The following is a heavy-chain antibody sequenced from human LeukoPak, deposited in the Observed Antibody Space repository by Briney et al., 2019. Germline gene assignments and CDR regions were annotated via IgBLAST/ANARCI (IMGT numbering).Heavy chain of an antibody. CDR3: ASYPRYSSTPPFDY. V-gene: IGHV1-2*02. Sequence: ASVKVSCKASGYTFTGYYMHWVRQAPGQGLEWMGWINPNSGGTNYAQKFQGRVTVTRDTTISTAYMELNRLTSDDTAVYYCASYPRYSSTPPFDYWGQGTPVTVSS. J-gene: IGHJ4*02. CDR1: GYTFTGYY. CDR2: INPNSGGT. D-gene: IGHD6-19*01.